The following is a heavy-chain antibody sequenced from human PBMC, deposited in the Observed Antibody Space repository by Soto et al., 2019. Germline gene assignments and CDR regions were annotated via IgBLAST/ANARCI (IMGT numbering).Heavy chain of an antibody. Sequence: QVYLVESGGGVVQPGRSLRLSCAVSGLTFSSYGMHWVRQAPGKGLEWVAGISSDGSKKYYADSVKGRFTISRDNSKNTVYLQMNSLRPEDTAVYYCAKSSTAEYYYYGMDVWGQGTTVTGSS. CDR2: ISSDGSKK. V-gene: IGHV3-30*18. CDR1: GLTFSSYG. D-gene: IGHD4-4*01. CDR3: AKSSTAEYYYYGMDV. J-gene: IGHJ6*02.